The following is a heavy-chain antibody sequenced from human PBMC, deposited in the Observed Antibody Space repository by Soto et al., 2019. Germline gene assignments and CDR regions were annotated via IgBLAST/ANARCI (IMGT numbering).Heavy chain of an antibody. D-gene: IGHD1-26*01. V-gene: IGHV4-4*02. CDR3: ARDFSGSDYDY. J-gene: IGHJ4*02. CDR1: CGSISSSNW. CDR2: IYHSGST. Sequence: ASEPLSLTCAVSCGSISSSNWWSWVRQPPGKGLEWIGEIYHSGSTNYNPSLKSRVTISVDKSKNQFSLKLSSVTAADTAVYYCARDFSGSDYDYWLLGTRVTDAS.